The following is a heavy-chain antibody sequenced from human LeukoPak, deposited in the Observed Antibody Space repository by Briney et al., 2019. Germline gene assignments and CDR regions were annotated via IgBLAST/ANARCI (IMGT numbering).Heavy chain of an antibody. CDR2: IYSDGTT. CDR3: ARAEFVSGSYERDY. CDR1: GYTVSSSY. Sequence: GGSLRLSCAASGYTVSSSYMSWVRQAPGKGLEWVSAIYSDGTTYYTDSVKGRFTISRDNSKNTLYLQMNSLRAEDTAVYYCARAEFVSGSYERDYWGQGTLVTVSS. D-gene: IGHD3-16*01. V-gene: IGHV3-53*01. J-gene: IGHJ4*02.